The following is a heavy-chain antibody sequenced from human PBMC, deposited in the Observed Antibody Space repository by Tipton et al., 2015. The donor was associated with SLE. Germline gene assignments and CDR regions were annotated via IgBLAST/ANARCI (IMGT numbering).Heavy chain of an antibody. CDR3: ARGQIAAAGTGDY. J-gene: IGHJ4*02. CDR2: ISSSGSTI. Sequence: SLRLSCAASGFTFSSYEMNWVRQAPGKGLEWVSYISSSGSTIYYADSVKGRFTISRDNAKNSLYLQMNSLRAEDTAVYYCARGQIAAAGTGDYWGQGTLVTVSS. D-gene: IGHD6-13*01. V-gene: IGHV3-48*03. CDR1: GFTFSSYE.